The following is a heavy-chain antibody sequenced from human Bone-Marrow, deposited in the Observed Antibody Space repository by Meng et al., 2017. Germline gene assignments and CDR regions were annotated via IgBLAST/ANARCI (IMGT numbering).Heavy chain of an antibody. CDR1: GYTFTSYG. D-gene: IGHD3-22*01. Sequence: ASVKVSCKASGYTFTSYGISWVRQAPGQGLEWMGWISAYNGNTNYAQKLQGRVTMTTDTTTSTAYMELRSLRSDDTAVYYGARGNRLGTYYYDSSGTDYWGQGTMVTVSS. CDR2: ISAYNGNT. CDR3: ARGNRLGTYYYDSSGTDY. J-gene: IGHJ4*02. V-gene: IGHV1-18*01.